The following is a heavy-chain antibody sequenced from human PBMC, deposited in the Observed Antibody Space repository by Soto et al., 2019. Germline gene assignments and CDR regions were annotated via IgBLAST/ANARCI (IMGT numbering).Heavy chain of an antibody. Sequence: ASVKVSCKASGYTFTSYGISWVRQAPGQGLEWMGWISAYNGNTNYAQKLQGRVTMTTDTSTSTAYMELRSLRSDDTAVYYCARVSDSSGYYDAFAIWRQGTMVTVSS. CDR2: ISAYNGNT. D-gene: IGHD3-22*01. J-gene: IGHJ3*02. CDR1: GYTFTSYG. CDR3: ARVSDSSGYYDAFAI. V-gene: IGHV1-18*04.